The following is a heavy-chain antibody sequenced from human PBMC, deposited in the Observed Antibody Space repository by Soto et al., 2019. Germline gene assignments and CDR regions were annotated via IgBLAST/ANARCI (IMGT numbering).Heavy chain of an antibody. V-gene: IGHV4-61*01. CDR2: IYYSGST. Sequence: QVQLQESGPGLVKPSETLSLTCTVSGGSVSGGNYYWSWIRQPPGKGREWMGYIYYSGSTNYNTSLMSRVTLSVDTSKNQFSLNLSSVTAADTAVYYCARDTKEYYYDSSGYYLGYYYYGMDVWGQGTTVTVSS. CDR1: GGSVSGGNYY. J-gene: IGHJ6*02. D-gene: IGHD3-22*01. CDR3: ARDTKEYYYDSSGYYLGYYYYGMDV.